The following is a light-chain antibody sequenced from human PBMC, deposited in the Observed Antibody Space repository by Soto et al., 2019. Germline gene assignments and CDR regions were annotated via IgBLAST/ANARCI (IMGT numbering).Light chain of an antibody. CDR2: DVS. Sequence: QSALTQPASVSGSPGQSITISCTGTSSDVGGYNYVSWYQQHPGKAPKLMIYDVSHRPSGVSNRFSGSKSGNTASLTISGLQSEDEADYYCSSYTISSTLEVFGGGTKLTVL. CDR3: SSYTISSTLEV. V-gene: IGLV2-14*01. J-gene: IGLJ2*01. CDR1: SSDVGGYNY.